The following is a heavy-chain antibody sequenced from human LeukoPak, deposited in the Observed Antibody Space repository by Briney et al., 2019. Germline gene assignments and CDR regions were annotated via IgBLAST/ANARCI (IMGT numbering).Heavy chain of an antibody. CDR1: GFTFSSYA. CDR2: FSASGGST. Sequence: GGSLRLSCAASGFTFSSYAMHWVRQAPGKGLEWVSGFSASGGSTYYADSVKGRFTISRDNSKNTLYLQMNSLRADDTAVYYFAMHYSPRYDILTAYFHYWGQGTLVTVSS. D-gene: IGHD3-9*01. V-gene: IGHV3-23*01. CDR3: AMHYSPRYDILTAYFHY. J-gene: IGHJ4*02.